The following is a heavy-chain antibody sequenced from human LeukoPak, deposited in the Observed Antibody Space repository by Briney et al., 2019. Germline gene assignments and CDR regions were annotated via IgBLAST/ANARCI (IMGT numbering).Heavy chain of an antibody. CDR1: GLIFSSYS. CDR2: ISSSSSTI. CDR3: ARDRYDSSARSAFDI. D-gene: IGHD3-22*01. J-gene: IGHJ4*02. V-gene: IGHV3-48*02. Sequence: GGSLRLSCAASGLIFSSYSMNWVRQAPGKGLEWVSYISSSSSTIYYADSVKGRFTISRDNAKNSLYLQTNSLRDEDTAVYYCARDRYDSSARSAFDIWGQGTLVTVSS.